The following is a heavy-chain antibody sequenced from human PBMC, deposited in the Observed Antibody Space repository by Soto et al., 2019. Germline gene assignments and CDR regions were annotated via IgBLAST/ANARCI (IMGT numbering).Heavy chain of an antibody. Sequence: PSETLSLTCTVSGGSISRFYWSWVRQPPTKGLEWIGYVYYSGSTNYNPSLKSRVTLSVDTSKNQFSLKLTSVTAADTAVYYCVRHEAGAAGRNWFVYIMAVWGKGTTVTVSS. CDR3: VRHEAGAAGRNWFVYIMAV. V-gene: IGHV4-59*08. CDR2: VYYSGST. CDR1: GGSISRFY. D-gene: IGHD6-13*01. J-gene: IGHJ6*03.